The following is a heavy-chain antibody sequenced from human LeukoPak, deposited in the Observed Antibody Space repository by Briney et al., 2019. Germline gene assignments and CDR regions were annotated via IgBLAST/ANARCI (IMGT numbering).Heavy chain of an antibody. CDR2: ISHDGSDK. V-gene: IGHV3-30-3*01. CDR3: ARPNVDSSGYYYFDY. CDR1: GFTFSNYL. Sequence: GGSLRLSCAASGFTFSNYLMHWVRQAPGRGLEWAAAISHDGSDKYYADSVRGRFTISRDNSKNTLYLQMSSLRAEDTAVYYCARPNVDSSGYYYFDYWGQGTLVTVSS. J-gene: IGHJ4*02. D-gene: IGHD3-22*01.